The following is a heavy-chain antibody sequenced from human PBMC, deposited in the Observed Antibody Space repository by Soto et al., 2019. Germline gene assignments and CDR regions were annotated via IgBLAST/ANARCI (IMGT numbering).Heavy chain of an antibody. Sequence: PGGSLRLSCAASGFTFSSYAMSWVRQAPGKGLEWVSAISGSGGSTYYADSVKGRFTISRDNSKNTLYLQMNSLRAEDTAVYYCAKRKYSSSWHDYNWFDPWGQGTLVTVSS. CDR1: GFTFSSYA. D-gene: IGHD6-13*01. CDR3: AKRKYSSSWHDYNWFDP. J-gene: IGHJ5*02. CDR2: ISGSGGST. V-gene: IGHV3-23*01.